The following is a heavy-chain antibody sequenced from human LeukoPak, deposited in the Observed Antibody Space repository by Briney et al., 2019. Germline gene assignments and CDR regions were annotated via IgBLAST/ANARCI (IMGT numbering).Heavy chain of an antibody. V-gene: IGHV3-21*01. CDR2: ISSSSSHI. Sequence: GGSLRLSCAASGFTFSSYSMNWVRQVPGKGLEWVSSISSSSSHIYYADSVKGRFTISRDNANNSLFLQMNSLRAEDTSVYYCVRVGYTSGWPDYWGQGTLVTVSS. CDR1: GFTFSSYS. D-gene: IGHD6-25*01. J-gene: IGHJ4*02. CDR3: VRVGYTSGWPDY.